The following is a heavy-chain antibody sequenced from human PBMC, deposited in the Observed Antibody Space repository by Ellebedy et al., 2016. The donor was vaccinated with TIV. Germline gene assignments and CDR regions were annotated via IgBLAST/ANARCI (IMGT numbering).Heavy chain of an antibody. Sequence: GESLKISCVASGFTFSSYSMNWVRQAPGKGLEWVSYITGISSTIYYADSVKGRFTISRDNAKNSLYLQMNSLRDEDTAVYYCARGGYGDYWGQGTLVTVSS. CDR2: ITGISSTI. J-gene: IGHJ4*02. V-gene: IGHV3-48*02. CDR1: GFTFSSYS. D-gene: IGHD5-12*01. CDR3: ARGGYGDY.